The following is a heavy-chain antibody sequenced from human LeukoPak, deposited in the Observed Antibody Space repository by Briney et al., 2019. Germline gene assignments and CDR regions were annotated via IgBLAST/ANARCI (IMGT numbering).Heavy chain of an antibody. V-gene: IGHV3-74*01. CDR2: INSDGSST. Sequence: GGSLRLSCAASGFTFNSYWMHWVRQAPGKGLVCVSRINSDGSSTSYADSVNGRFTISRDNAKNTLYLQMNSLRAEDTAVYYCARVRKMATILDWGQGTLVTVSS. CDR3: ARVRKMATILD. CDR1: GFTFNSYW. D-gene: IGHD5-24*01. J-gene: IGHJ4*02.